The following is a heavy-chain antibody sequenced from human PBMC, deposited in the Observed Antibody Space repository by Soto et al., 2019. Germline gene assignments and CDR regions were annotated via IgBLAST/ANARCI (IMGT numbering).Heavy chain of an antibody. CDR1: GYTFTSYA. Sequence: ASVKVSCKASGYTFTSYAMHWVRQAPGQRLEWMGWIIPIFGTANYAQKFQGRVTITADKSTSTAYMELSSLRSEDTAVYYCARDREMATSTGDAFDIWGQGTMVTVSS. CDR3: ARDREMATSTGDAFDI. J-gene: IGHJ3*02. D-gene: IGHD5-12*01. V-gene: IGHV1-69*06. CDR2: IIPIFGTA.